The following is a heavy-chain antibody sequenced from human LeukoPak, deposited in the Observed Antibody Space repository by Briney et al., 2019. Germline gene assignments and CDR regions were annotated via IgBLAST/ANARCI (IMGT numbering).Heavy chain of an antibody. CDR3: AKGCSSTSCYGD. CDR1: GLTFSSFT. CDR2: ISGSGSYI. J-gene: IGHJ4*02. V-gene: IGHV3-21*01. D-gene: IGHD2-2*01. Sequence: GGSLRLSCAASGLTFSSFTMNWVRQAPGKGLEWVSSISGSGSYIYYADSVKGRFTISRDNAKNSLYLHMNSLRAEDTAVYYCAKGCSSTSCYGDWGQGTLVTVSS.